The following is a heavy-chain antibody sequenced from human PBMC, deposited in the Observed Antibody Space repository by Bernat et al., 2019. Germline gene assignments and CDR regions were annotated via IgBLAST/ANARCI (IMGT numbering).Heavy chain of an antibody. Sequence: QVQLQESGPGLVKPSETLSLTCTVSGGSISSYYWSWIRQPAGKGLEWIGRIYTSGSTNYNPSLKSRVTMSVDTSKNQFSLKLSSVTAADTAVYYCARVGMSGYSYGYAFYYYYGMDVWGQGTTVTVSS. D-gene: IGHD5-18*01. CDR2: IYTSGST. J-gene: IGHJ6*02. CDR1: GGSISSYY. CDR3: ARVGMSGYSYGYAFYYYYGMDV. V-gene: IGHV4-4*07.